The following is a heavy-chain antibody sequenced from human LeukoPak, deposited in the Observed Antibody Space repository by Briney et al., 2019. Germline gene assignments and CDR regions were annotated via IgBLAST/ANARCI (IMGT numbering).Heavy chain of an antibody. V-gene: IGHV4-4*07. CDR3: ARGGPVLRYFDWLSTDAFDI. Sequence: PSETLSLTCTVSGGSISSYYWSWIRQPAGKGLEWIGRIYISGSGSTNYNPSLKSRVTMSVDTSKNQFSLKLSSVTAADTAVYYCARGGPVLRYFDWLSTDAFDIWGQGTMVTVSS. D-gene: IGHD3-9*01. CDR1: GGSISSYY. CDR2: IYISGSGST. J-gene: IGHJ3*02.